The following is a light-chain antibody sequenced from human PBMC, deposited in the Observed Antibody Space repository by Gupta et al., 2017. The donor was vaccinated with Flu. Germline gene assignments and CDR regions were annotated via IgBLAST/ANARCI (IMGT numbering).Light chain of an antibody. J-gene: IGKJ1*01. CDR3: QQFGDFRT. CDR2: GTS. V-gene: IGKV3-20*01. CDR1: QSFNSKY. Sequence: EIVLTQSPDTLSLSPGERATLSCRASQSFNSKYLAWYQQKPGQAPSLLIYGTSNRATGVPDRFSGSGSVTHFTLTISRPQPEDFAVYYWQQFGDFRTFGQGTRVEVK.